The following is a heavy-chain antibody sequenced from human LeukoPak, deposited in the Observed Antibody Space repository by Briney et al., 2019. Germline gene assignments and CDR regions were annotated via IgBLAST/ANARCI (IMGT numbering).Heavy chain of an antibody. CDR1: GGTFSSYA. J-gene: IGHJ4*02. V-gene: IGHV1-69*05. D-gene: IGHD3-10*01. CDR3: ARGYGSGTPDY. CDR2: IIPIFGTA. Sequence: SVKVSCKASGGTFSSYAISWVRQAPGQGLEWMGGIIPIFGTANYAQKFQGRVTITRDTSASTAYMELSSLRSEDTAVYYCARGYGSGTPDYWGQGTLVTVSS.